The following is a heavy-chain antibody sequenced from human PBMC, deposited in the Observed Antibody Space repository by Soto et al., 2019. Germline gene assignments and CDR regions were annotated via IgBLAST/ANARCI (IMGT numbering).Heavy chain of an antibody. CDR2: IYYSGST. J-gene: IGHJ4*02. CDR3: ARVVSPRSFDY. Sequence: SETLSVTCTVSGGSIISYYWSWIRQPPGKGLEWIGYIYYSGSTYYNPSLKSRVTISVDTSKNQFSLKLSSVTAADTAVYYCARVVSPRSFDYWGQGTLVTVSS. D-gene: IGHD3-10*01. V-gene: IGHV4-59*12. CDR1: GGSIISYY.